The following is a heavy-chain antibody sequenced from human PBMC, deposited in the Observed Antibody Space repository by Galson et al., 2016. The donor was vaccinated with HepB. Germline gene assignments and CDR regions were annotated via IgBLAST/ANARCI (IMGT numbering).Heavy chain of an antibody. Sequence: TLSLTCTVSGASISSGDYYWTWIRQSPGKGLEWIGSIHYSGRTNYNPSLKGRITMSIDTSKKQFSLTLTSVTGADTAMYHCARGTGGRDTNWFDPWGQGTLVSVYS. CDR1: GASISSGDYY. CDR3: ARGTGGRDTNWFDP. J-gene: IGHJ5*02. D-gene: IGHD4-23*01. CDR2: IHYSGRT. V-gene: IGHV4-30-4*01.